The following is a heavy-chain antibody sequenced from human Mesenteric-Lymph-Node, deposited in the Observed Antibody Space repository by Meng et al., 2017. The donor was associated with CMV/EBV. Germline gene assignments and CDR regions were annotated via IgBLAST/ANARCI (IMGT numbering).Heavy chain of an antibody. J-gene: IGHJ4*02. CDR2: IYSGGSST. CDR1: GFTFSSYA. D-gene: IGHD3-16*01. V-gene: IGHV3-23*03. CDR3: AKDHLRGGAILGY. Sequence: LSLTCAASGFTFSSYAMSWVRQAPGKGLEWVSVIYSGGSSTYYADSVKGRFTISRDNSKNTLYLQMNSLRAEDTAVYYCAKDHLRGGAILGYWGQGTLVTVSS.